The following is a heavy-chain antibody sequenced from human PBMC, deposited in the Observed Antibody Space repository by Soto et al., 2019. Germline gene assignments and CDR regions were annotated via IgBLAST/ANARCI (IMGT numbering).Heavy chain of an antibody. CDR2: INPSGGST. J-gene: IGHJ4*01. Sequence: AVKVSCKASGYTFTSYYMHWVRPAPGQGLDWMGIINPSGGSTSYAQKFQGRVTMSRDTSTSTVYMELSSLRSGDTDVYYCAGVRGLSIAEYYQFDYWG. V-gene: IGHV1-46*01. D-gene: IGHD2-21*01. CDR1: GYTFTSYY. CDR3: AGVRGLSIAEYYQFDY.